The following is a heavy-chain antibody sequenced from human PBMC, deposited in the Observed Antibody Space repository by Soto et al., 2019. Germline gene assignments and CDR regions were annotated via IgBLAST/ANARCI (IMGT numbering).Heavy chain of an antibody. D-gene: IGHD3-22*01. Sequence: GESLRISCKGSGYSFTSYWIGWVRQMPGKGLERMGIIYPGDSDTRYSPSFQGQVTISADKSISTACLQWSSLKASDTAMYYCARHASQYTMIVASPGYGFDPWGQGTLVTVSS. CDR1: GYSFTSYW. CDR3: ARHASQYTMIVASPGYGFDP. J-gene: IGHJ5*02. V-gene: IGHV5-51*01. CDR2: IYPGDSDT.